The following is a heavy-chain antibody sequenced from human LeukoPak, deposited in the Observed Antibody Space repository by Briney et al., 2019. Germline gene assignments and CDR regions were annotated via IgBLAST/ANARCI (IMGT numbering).Heavy chain of an antibody. D-gene: IGHD3/OR15-3a*01. CDR1: GFTFSSYS. Sequence: GGSLRLSCAASGFTFSSYSMTWVRQAPGKGLEWVSYISSSSSTIYYAGSVKGRFTISRYNAKNSLYLQMNSLRAEDTAVYYCARDRGLNDFDYWGQGTLVTVSS. V-gene: IGHV3-48*01. CDR2: ISSSSSTI. J-gene: IGHJ4*02. CDR3: ARDRGLNDFDY.